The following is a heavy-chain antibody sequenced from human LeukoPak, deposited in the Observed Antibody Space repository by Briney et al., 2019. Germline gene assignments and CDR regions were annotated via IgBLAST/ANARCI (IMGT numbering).Heavy chain of an antibody. V-gene: IGHV4-59*01. Sequence: TSETLSLTCTVSGGSISSYYWSWIRQPPGKGLEWNGYIYYSGSTNYNPSLKSRVTISVDTSKNQFSLKLSSVTAADTAVYYCAGGKYYYGSGLAFDIWGQGTMVTVSS. J-gene: IGHJ3*02. CDR2: IYYSGST. CDR1: GGSISSYY. CDR3: AGGKYYYGSGLAFDI. D-gene: IGHD3-10*01.